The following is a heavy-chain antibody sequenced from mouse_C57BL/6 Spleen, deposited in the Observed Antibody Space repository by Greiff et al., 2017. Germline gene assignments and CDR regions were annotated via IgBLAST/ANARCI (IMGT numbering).Heavy chain of an antibody. Sequence: QVQLQQPGAELVKPGASVKVSCKASGYTFTSYWMHWVKQRPGQGLEWIGRIHPSDSDTNYNQKFKGKATLTVDKSSSPAYMQLSSLTSEDSAVYYCAIPRSSGYAFDYWGQGTTLTVSS. CDR2: IHPSDSDT. D-gene: IGHD3-2*02. V-gene: IGHV1-74*01. CDR1: GYTFTSYW. CDR3: AIPRSSGYAFDY. J-gene: IGHJ2*01.